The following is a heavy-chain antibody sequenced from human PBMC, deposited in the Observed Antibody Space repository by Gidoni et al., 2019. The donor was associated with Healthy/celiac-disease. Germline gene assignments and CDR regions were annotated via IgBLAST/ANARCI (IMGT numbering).Heavy chain of an antibody. Sequence: EVQLVQSGAEVKKPGESLKISCKGSGYSFTSYLTGWVRQMPGKGLEWMGIIYPGDSDTRYSPSFQGQVTISADKSISTAYLQWSSLKASDTAMYYCARHRADRFLEYYYYGMDVWGQGTTVTVSS. CDR2: IYPGDSDT. CDR1: GYSFTSYL. V-gene: IGHV5-51*01. D-gene: IGHD3-3*01. CDR3: ARHRADRFLEYYYYGMDV. J-gene: IGHJ6*02.